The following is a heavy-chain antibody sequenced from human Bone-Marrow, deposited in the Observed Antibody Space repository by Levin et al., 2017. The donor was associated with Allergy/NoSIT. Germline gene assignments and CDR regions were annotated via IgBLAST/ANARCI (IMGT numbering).Heavy chain of an antibody. J-gene: IGHJ6*02. V-gene: IGHV4-39*07. Sequence: PSETLSLTCTVSGGSISSSSYYWGWIRQPPGKGLEWIGSIYYSGSTYYNPSLKSRVTISVDTSKNQFSLKLSSVTAADTAVYYCARDYASRRYYGMDVWGQGTTVTVSS. CDR1: GGSISSSSYY. CDR3: ARDYASRRYYGMDV. D-gene: IGHD3-16*01. CDR2: IYYSGST.